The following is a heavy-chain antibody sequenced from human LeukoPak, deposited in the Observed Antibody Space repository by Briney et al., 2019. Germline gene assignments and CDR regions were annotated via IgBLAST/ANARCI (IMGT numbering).Heavy chain of an antibody. J-gene: IGHJ4*02. CDR3: AWSARPTAANYLMVMSIDY. Sequence: ASVKVSCKASGYTFTSYYMHWVRQAPGQGLGWMGIINPSGGSTSYAQKFQGRVTMTRDMSTSTVYMELSSLRSEDTAVYYCAWSARPTAANYLMVMSIDYWGQGTLVTVSS. CDR1: GYTFTSYY. D-gene: IGHD2-2*01. V-gene: IGHV1-46*01. CDR2: INPSGGST.